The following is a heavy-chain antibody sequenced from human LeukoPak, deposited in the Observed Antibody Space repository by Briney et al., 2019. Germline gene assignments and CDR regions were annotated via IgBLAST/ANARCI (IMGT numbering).Heavy chain of an antibody. V-gene: IGHV4-59*12. D-gene: IGHD3-9*01. Sequence: SETLSLTCTVSGGSISSYYWSWIRQPPGKGLEWIGYIYYSGSTYYNPSLKSRVTISVDTSKNQFSLKLSSVTAADTAVYYCARVPYDILTGFDAFDIWGQGTMVTVSS. CDR1: GGSISSYY. CDR3: ARVPYDILTGFDAFDI. CDR2: IYYSGST. J-gene: IGHJ3*02.